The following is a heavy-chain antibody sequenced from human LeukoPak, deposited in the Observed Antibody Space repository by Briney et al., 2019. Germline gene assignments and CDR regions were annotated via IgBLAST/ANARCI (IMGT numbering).Heavy chain of an antibody. CDR3: ARGITAFGVPGATYYFDY. CDR1: GFTFSNFA. CDR2: ISGSGST. J-gene: IGHJ4*02. V-gene: IGHV3-23*01. Sequence: GGSLRLSCTASGFTFSNFAMNWVRQTPGKGLEWVSVISGSGSTYYADSVRGRFTVSRDNSKHTMSLQMNTLRAEDTAVYYCARGITAFGVPGATYYFDYWGQGTLVTV. D-gene: IGHD3-3*01.